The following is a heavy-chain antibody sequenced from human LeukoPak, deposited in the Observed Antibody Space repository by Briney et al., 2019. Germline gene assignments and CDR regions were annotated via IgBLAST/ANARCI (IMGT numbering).Heavy chain of an antibody. CDR3: TKVLISGSFPDY. Sequence: QAGGSLRLSCAASGFTFSSYGMHWVRQAPGKGLEWVAFISSDGSNKYYADSVKGRFTISRDNSKNTLYLQMNSLRAEDTAIYYCTKVLISGSFPDYWGQGTLVTVSS. D-gene: IGHD1-26*01. J-gene: IGHJ4*02. CDR1: GFTFSSYG. CDR2: ISSDGSNK. V-gene: IGHV3-30*18.